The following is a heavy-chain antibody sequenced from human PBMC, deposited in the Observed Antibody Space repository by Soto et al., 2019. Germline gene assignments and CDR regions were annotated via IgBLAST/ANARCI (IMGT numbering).Heavy chain of an antibody. CDR2: ISSSSSYI. CDR3: ARDLLPASLRFGGITIFEIDY. J-gene: IGHJ4*02. CDR1: GFTFSSYS. D-gene: IGHD3-3*01. V-gene: IGHV3-21*01. Sequence: GGSLRLSCAASGFTFSSYSMNWVRQAPGKGLEWVSSISSSSSYIYYADSVKGRFTISRDNAKNSLYLQMNSLRAEDTAVYYCARDLLPASLRFGGITIFEIDYWGQGTLVTVSS.